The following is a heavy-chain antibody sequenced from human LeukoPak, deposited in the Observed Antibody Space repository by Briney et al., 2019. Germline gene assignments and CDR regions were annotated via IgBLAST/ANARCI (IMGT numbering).Heavy chain of an antibody. CDR3: ARHMKWLDRASFDY. CDR1: GGSISSSCYY. V-gene: IGHV4-39*01. D-gene: IGHD6-19*01. J-gene: IGHJ4*02. Sequence: PSETLSLTCTVSGGSISSSCYYWGWIRQPPGKGLEWIGSIYYSGSTYYNPSLKSRVTISVDTSKNQFSLKLSSVTAADTAVYYCARHMKWLDRASFDYWGPGTLVTVTS. CDR2: IYYSGST.